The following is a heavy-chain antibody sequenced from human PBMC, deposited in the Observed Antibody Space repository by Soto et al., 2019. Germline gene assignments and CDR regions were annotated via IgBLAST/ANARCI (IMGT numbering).Heavy chain of an antibody. D-gene: IGHD3-3*01. CDR3: AGEGALATFGGV. Sequence: QVQLQESGPGLVKSSETLSLTCTVSGDSIRSYYWTWIRQPPGRGLEWIGHVYYGGSTNYNPSPKSRVTISLDTSKNQFSLRLTSMTAADTAVYYCAGEGALATFGGVWGQGTRVTVSS. J-gene: IGHJ4*02. V-gene: IGHV4-59*01. CDR1: GDSIRSYY. CDR2: VYYGGST.